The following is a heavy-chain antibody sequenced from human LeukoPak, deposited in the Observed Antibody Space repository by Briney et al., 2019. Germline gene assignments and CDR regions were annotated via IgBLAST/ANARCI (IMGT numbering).Heavy chain of an antibody. Sequence: GGSLRLSCAASGFTVSSNYMSWVRQAPGKGLEWVSVIFSGGSTYYADSVKGRFTISRDNSKNTLYLQMNSLRAEDTAVYYCASLNYDSSGYYPGSYFDYWGQGTLVTV. CDR1: GFTVSSNY. J-gene: IGHJ4*02. CDR2: IFSGGST. V-gene: IGHV3-53*01. CDR3: ASLNYDSSGYYPGSYFDY. D-gene: IGHD3-22*01.